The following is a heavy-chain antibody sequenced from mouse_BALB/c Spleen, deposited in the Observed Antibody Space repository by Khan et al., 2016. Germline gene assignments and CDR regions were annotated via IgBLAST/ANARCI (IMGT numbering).Heavy chain of an antibody. CDR3: AREYYYGYYAMDY. V-gene: IGHV2-6-4*01. J-gene: IGHJ4*01. Sequence: VQLKESGPGLVAPSQSLSITCTVSGFSLSRYSVHWVRQPPGKGLEWLGIIWGGGSTDYNSALKSRLSISKDNSKSQVFLKMNSLQTDDTAMYYCAREYYYGYYAMDYWGQGTSVTVSS. D-gene: IGHD1-1*01. CDR2: IWGGGST. CDR1: GFSLSRYS.